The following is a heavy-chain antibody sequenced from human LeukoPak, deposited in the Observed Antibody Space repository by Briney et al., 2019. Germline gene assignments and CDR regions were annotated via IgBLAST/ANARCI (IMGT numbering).Heavy chain of an antibody. J-gene: IGHJ4*02. V-gene: IGHV3-49*03. CDR3: SREVRYFDWFQADY. CDR1: GFTFGDYS. CDR2: IRNKAYGGTA. D-gene: IGHD3-9*01. Sequence: GGSLRLSCSASGFTFGDYSMSWFRQAPGKGLEWVGFIRNKAYGGTAEYAASVKGRFTISRDDSESIAYLQMDSLKTEDTAVYFCSREVRYFDWFQADYWGQGTLVTVSS.